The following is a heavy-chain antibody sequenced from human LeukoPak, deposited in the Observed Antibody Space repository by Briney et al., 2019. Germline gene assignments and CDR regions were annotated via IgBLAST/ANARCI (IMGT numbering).Heavy chain of an antibody. CDR1: GGSVSSGVYF. CDR2: IYYSGST. V-gene: IGHV4-61*08. J-gene: IGHJ3*02. CDR3: AREPDDSDAVPGI. D-gene: IGHD2-15*01. Sequence: SETLSLTCTVSGGSVSSGVYFWSWIRQPPGKGLEWIGYIYYSGSTNYNSSLKGRVTISVDTSKNQFSMKLSSVTAADTAIYYCAREPDDSDAVPGIWGHGTMVTVSS.